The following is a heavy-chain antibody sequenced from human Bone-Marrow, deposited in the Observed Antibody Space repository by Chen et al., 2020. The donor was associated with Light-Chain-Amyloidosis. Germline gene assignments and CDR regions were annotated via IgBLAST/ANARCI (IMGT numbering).Heavy chain of an antibody. CDR1: GFTFSSYG. Sequence: QVQLVASGGGVVQPGRSLRPSCAASGFTFSSYGIHWVRQAPGKGLEWVAVIWYDGSNKYYADSVKGRFTISRDNSKNTLYLQMNSLRAEDTAVYYCARAHRYYDFWSGLNYWGQGTLVTVSS. D-gene: IGHD3-3*01. CDR2: IWYDGSNK. J-gene: IGHJ4*02. CDR3: ARAHRYYDFWSGLNY. V-gene: IGHV3-33*01.